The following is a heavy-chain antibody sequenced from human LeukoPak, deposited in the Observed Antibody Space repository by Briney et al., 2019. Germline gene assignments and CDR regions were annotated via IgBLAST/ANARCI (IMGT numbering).Heavy chain of an antibody. J-gene: IGHJ3*02. Sequence: GGSLRLSCAASGFTFSSSWMHWVRQVPGEGLAWVSRISRDGSITNYADSVKGRFTISRDNAKNTVYLQMNSLRAEDTAVYYCARDYGGRGRAFDIWGQGTMVTVSS. CDR2: ISRDGSIT. CDR3: ARDYGGRGRAFDI. V-gene: IGHV3-74*01. CDR1: GFTFSSSW. D-gene: IGHD4-23*01.